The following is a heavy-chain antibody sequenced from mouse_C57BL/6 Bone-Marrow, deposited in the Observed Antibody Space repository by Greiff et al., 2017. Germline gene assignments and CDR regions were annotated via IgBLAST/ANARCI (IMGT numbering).Heavy chain of an antibody. CDR3: TTDSNYWCCDV. Sequence: EVQLQQSGAELVRPGASVKLSCTASGFNIKDDYMHWVKQRPEQGLEWIGWIDPENGDTEYASKFQGKATITADTSSNTAYLQLSSLTSEDTAVYYCTTDSNYWCCDVWGTGTTVTVSS. CDR1: GFNIKDDY. D-gene: IGHD2-5*01. V-gene: IGHV14-4*01. CDR2: IDPENGDT. J-gene: IGHJ1*03.